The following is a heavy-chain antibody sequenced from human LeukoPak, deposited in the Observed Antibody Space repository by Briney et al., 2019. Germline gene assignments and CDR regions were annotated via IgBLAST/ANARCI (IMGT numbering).Heavy chain of an antibody. J-gene: IGHJ4*02. Sequence: SETLSLTCTVSGVSISSYYWSWIRQPPGKGLEWIGYSYYSGSTNYNPSLKRRVTISVDTSKNQFSLKLSSVTAADTAVYYCARGVGGNGAFGYFDYWGQGTLVTVSS. CDR1: GVSISSYY. CDR3: ARGVGGNGAFGYFDY. D-gene: IGHD4-23*01. CDR2: SYYSGST. V-gene: IGHV4-59*01.